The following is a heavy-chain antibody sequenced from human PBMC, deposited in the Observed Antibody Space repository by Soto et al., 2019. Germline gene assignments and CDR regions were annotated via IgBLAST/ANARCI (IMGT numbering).Heavy chain of an antibody. Sequence: PSETLSLTCAVYGGSFSGYYWSWIRQPPGKGLEWIGYIYYSGSTNYNPSLKSRVTISVDTSKNQFSLKLSSVTAADTAVYYCARGVVVPAAMGTINWFDPWGQGTLVTVSS. D-gene: IGHD2-2*01. CDR1: GGSFSGYY. J-gene: IGHJ5*02. CDR3: ARGVVVPAAMGTINWFDP. CDR2: IYYSGST. V-gene: IGHV4-34*11.